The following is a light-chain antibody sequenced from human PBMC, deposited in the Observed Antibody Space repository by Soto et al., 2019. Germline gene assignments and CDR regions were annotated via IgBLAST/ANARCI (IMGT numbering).Light chain of an antibody. Sequence: EIVMTQSPATLSVYPGERATLSCGASQSVSSNLAWYQQKPGQASRLLIYGASTRATGIPARFSGSGSGTDFTLTISRLEPEDFAVYYCQQYGSSPWTFGQGTKVDIK. J-gene: IGKJ1*01. CDR3: QQYGSSPWT. CDR1: QSVSSN. V-gene: IGKV3-15*01. CDR2: GAS.